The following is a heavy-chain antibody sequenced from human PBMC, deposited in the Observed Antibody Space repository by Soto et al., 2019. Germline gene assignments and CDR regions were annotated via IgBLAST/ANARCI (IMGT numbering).Heavy chain of an antibody. D-gene: IGHD3-10*01. CDR3: TRGWFGDFVYYFDY. V-gene: IGHV1-18*01. Sequence: QVQLVQSGAEVKKPGASVKVSCKTSGYTFTTYGISWVRQAPGQGLEWMGWISPYNGNTKYAQKLQGRVTMTADTSTSTAYMDLSGLTSDDTAVYYCTRGWFGDFVYYFDYWGQGTLVTVSS. CDR1: GYTFTTYG. CDR2: ISPYNGNT. J-gene: IGHJ4*02.